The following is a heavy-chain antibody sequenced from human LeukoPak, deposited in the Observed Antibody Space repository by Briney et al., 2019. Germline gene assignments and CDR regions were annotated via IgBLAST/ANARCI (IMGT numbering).Heavy chain of an antibody. CDR2: IIPIFGTA. V-gene: IGHV1-69*13. Sequence: SVKVSCKASGGTFSSYAISWVRQAPGQGLEWMGGIIPIFGTANYAQKFQGRVTITADESTSTAYMELSSLRSEDTAVYYCAKDIGESSSSVGGRYYHGMDVWGQGTTVTVSS. D-gene: IGHD6-6*01. J-gene: IGHJ6*02. CDR3: AKDIGESSSSVGGRYYHGMDV. CDR1: GGTFSSYA.